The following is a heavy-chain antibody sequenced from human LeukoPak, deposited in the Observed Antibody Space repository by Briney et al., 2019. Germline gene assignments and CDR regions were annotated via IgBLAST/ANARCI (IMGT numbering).Heavy chain of an antibody. J-gene: IGHJ5*02. CDR1: GGSISSYY. CDR3: ARDALGLQLGNWFDP. V-gene: IGHV4-59*13. D-gene: IGHD6-13*01. CDR2: FYYSGST. Sequence: SETLSLTCTVSGGSISSYYWNWIRQPPGKGLEWIGCFYYSGSTNYNPFFKSRVTLSVDTPKNQFGLAIGSVAAGDTAFYYFARDALGLQLGNWFDPWGQGTLVTVSS.